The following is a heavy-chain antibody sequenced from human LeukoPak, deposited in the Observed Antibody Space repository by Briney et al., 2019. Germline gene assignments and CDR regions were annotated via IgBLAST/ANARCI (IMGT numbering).Heavy chain of an antibody. CDR2: ISAYNGNT. CDR1: GYTFTSYG. V-gene: IGHV1-18*01. D-gene: IGHD3-10*01. CDR3: ARSVGYYGSGSYFVGWFDP. Sequence: ASVKVSCKASGYTFTSYGISWVRQAPGQGLEWMGWISAYNGNTNYAQKLQGRVTMTTDTSTSTAYMELRSLRSDDTAVYYCARSVGYYGSGSYFVGWFDPWGQGTLVTVSS. J-gene: IGHJ5*02.